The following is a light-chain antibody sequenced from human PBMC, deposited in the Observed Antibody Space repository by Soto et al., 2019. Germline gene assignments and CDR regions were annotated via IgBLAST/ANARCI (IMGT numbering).Light chain of an antibody. CDR2: GAS. CDR1: QGVRSY. CDR3: HQVYTYPRT. Sequence: IQLTQSPSSLSASVGNRVTITCRAMQGVRSYLAWFQQRPGKAPNLLIFGASTLQNGVPARFSGGGFGTEFTLTITSLQPEDFATYYCHQVYTYPRTFGQGTKVDIK. J-gene: IGKJ1*01. V-gene: IGKV1-9*01.